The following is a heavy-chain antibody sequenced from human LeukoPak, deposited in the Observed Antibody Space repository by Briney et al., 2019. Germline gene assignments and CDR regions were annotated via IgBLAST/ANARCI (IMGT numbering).Heavy chain of an antibody. D-gene: IGHD5-18*01. CDR3: ARKERVDTAMAI. CDR1: GFIFSSYW. Sequence: GGSLRLSCAASGFIFSSYWMHWVRQAPGKGLVWVSRINTDGSSTSYADSVKGRFTISRDNSKNTLYLQMNSLRAEDTAVYYCARKERVDTAMAIWGQGTMVTVSS. CDR2: INTDGSST. J-gene: IGHJ3*02. V-gene: IGHV3-74*01.